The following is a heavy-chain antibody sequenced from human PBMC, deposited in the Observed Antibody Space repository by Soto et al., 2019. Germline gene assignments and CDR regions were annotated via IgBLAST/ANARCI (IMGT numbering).Heavy chain of an antibody. V-gene: IGHV4-31*03. CDR3: ARVLGGLPIFGVVNEDSMDV. J-gene: IGHJ6*03. CDR2: IYYSGST. Sequence: SETLSLTCTVSGGSISSGGYYWSWIRQHPGKGLEWIGYIYYSGSTYYNPSLKSRVTISVDTSKNQFSLKLSSVTAADTAVYYCARVLGGLPIFGVVNEDSMDVWGKGTTVT. CDR1: GGSISSGGYY. D-gene: IGHD3-3*01.